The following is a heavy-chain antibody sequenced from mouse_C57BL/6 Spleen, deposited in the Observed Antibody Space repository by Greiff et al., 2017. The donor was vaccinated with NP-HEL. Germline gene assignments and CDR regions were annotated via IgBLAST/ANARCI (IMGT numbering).Heavy chain of an antibody. CDR1: GYTFTDYN. CDR3: ARWGPYYFDY. V-gene: IGHV1-18*01. D-gene: IGHD3-3*01. CDR2: INPNNGGT. J-gene: IGHJ2*01. Sequence: VQLQQSGPELVKPGASVKIPCKASGYTFTDYNMDWVKQSHGKSLEWIGDINPNNGGTIYNQKFKGKATLTVDQSSSTAYMQLNSLTSEDSAVYYCARWGPYYFDYWGQGTTLTVSS.